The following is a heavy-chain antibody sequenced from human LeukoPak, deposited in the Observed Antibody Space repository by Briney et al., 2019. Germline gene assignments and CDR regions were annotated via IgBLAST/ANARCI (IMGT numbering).Heavy chain of an antibody. J-gene: IGHJ3*02. CDR2: IYYSGIT. V-gene: IGHV4-59*01. Sequence: SETLSLTCTVSGGSISNYYWSWIRQSPAKGLEWIGYIYYSGITNYNPSLKSRVTISVDTSKNQFSLKLSSVTAADTAVYYCARFPPGRAFDIWGQGTMVTVSS. CDR3: ARFPPGRAFDI. D-gene: IGHD2-15*01. CDR1: GGSISNYY.